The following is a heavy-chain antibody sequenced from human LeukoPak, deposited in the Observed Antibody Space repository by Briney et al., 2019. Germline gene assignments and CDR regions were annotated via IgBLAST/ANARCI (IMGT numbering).Heavy chain of an antibody. CDR3: ARLDSSGYYVDY. J-gene: IGHJ4*02. D-gene: IGHD3-22*01. Sequence: SETLSLTCTVSGGSISTYSWSWIRQPPGKGLEWIGYIYYSGTPNYNSSLKSRVTISVDTSKNQFSLRLSSVTAADTAVYYCARLDSSGYYVDYWGQGTLVTVSS. CDR2: IYYSGTP. CDR1: GGSISTYS. V-gene: IGHV4-59*08.